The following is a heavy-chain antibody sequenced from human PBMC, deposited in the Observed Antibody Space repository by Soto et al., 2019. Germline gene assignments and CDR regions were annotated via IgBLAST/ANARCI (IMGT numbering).Heavy chain of an antibody. CDR1: GGSISSGGYY. J-gene: IGHJ5*02. CDR3: ERSPDSGSSPNWFDP. Sequence: TLSLTCTVSGGSISSGGYYWSWIRQHPGKGLEWIGYIYYSGSTYYNPSLTSRVTISVDTAKNQFSLKLSSVTAADTAVYYCERSPDSGSSPNWFDPWGQGTLVTVSS. CDR2: IYYSGST. V-gene: IGHV4-31*02. D-gene: IGHD3-10*01.